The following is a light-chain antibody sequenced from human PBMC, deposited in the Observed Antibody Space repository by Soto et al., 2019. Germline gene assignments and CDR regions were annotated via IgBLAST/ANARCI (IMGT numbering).Light chain of an antibody. Sequence: QSVLTQPPSASGSPGQSVTISCTGTSSDVGACNYVSWFQQHPGKAPKLMIYEVSKRPSGVPDRFSGSKSGSTASLTVSGLQAEDEADYYCSSYAGSNSYVVFGGGTKLTVL. CDR2: EVS. V-gene: IGLV2-8*01. CDR1: SSDVGACNY. J-gene: IGLJ2*01. CDR3: SSYAGSNSYVV.